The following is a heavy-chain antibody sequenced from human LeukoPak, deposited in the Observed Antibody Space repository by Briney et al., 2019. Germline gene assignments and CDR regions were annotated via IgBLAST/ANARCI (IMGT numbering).Heavy chain of an antibody. Sequence: SETLSLTCAVYCGSFSGYYWSWIRQPPGKGLEWIGEINHSGSTNYNPSLKSRVTISVDTSKNQFSLKLSSVTAADTAVYYCASGRSSGWRNSYYGMDVWGQGTTVTVSS. J-gene: IGHJ6*02. CDR3: ASGRSSGWRNSYYGMDV. V-gene: IGHV4-34*01. CDR2: INHSGST. CDR1: CGSFSGYY. D-gene: IGHD6-19*01.